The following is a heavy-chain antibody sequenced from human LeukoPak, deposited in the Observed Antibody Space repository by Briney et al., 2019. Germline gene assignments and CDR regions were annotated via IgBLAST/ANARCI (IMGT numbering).Heavy chain of an antibody. J-gene: IGHJ3*02. V-gene: IGHV4-4*09. Sequence: SGTLSLTCTVSGGSISSYYWSWIRQPPGKGLEWIGYIYTSGSTNYNPSLKSRVTISVDTSKNQFSLKLSSVTAARTAVCYCARHFRPPAGWLTYPDAFDIWGQGNMVTVSS. D-gene: IGHD5-24*01. CDR2: IYTSGST. CDR3: ARHFRPPAGWLTYPDAFDI. CDR1: GGSISSYY.